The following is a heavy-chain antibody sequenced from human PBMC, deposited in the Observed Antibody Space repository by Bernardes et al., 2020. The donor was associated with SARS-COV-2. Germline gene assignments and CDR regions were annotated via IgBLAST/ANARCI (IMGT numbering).Heavy chain of an antibody. V-gene: IGHV3-49*04. CDR2: IRTRVYSRTT. CDR3: TMGDNFDY. J-gene: IGHJ4*02. Sequence: GGSLRLSCSTSGFTFGDYPMGWVRQAPGKGLEWVGFIRTRVYSRTTEYAASVKGRFTISRDDSKSIAYLEMASLKTEDTAVYFCTMGDNFDYWGQGTRVTVSS. CDR1: GFTFGDYP. D-gene: IGHD1-26*01.